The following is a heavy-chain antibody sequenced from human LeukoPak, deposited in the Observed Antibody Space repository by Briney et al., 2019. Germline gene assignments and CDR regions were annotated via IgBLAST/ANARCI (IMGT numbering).Heavy chain of an antibody. CDR3: AKAYWYGNYYYGMDV. D-gene: IGHD2-21*01. J-gene: IGHJ6*02. V-gene: IGHV3-23*01. CDR1: GFTFSSYA. Sequence: GASLRLSCAASGFTFSSYAMSWVRQAPGKGLEWVSAISGSGGSTYYADSVKGRFTISRDNSKNTLYLQMNSLRAEDTAVYYCAKAYWYGNYYYGMDVWGQGTTVTVSS. CDR2: ISGSGGST.